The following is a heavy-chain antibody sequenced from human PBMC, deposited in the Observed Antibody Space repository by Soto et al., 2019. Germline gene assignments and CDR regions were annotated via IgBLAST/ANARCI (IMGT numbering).Heavy chain of an antibody. CDR3: VMERDGPYYYYGMDV. CDR2: ISGYNGKT. CDR1: GYTFTSYG. V-gene: IGHV1-18*01. D-gene: IGHD1-26*01. Sequence: QVQLVQSGGEVKKPGASVKVSCKASGYTFTSYGISWVRQAPGQGLEWMGWISGYNGKTNYAQKVQDRVTMTTDTSTLTVDMEPRSLRSDDTAVYYCVMERDGPYYYYGMDVGGRGTSVTVSS. J-gene: IGHJ6*02.